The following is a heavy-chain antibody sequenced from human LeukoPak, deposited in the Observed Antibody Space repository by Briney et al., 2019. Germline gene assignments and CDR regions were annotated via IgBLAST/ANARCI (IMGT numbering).Heavy chain of an antibody. Sequence: ASVKVSCKASGYTFSGYYMHWVLQAPGQGLEWMGWINPKSGGTNYAQKFQGRVTMTRDTSISTVYMELSRLRSDDTAVYNCARGPGLTAILNWFDPWGQGTLVTVSS. CDR2: INPKSGGT. D-gene: IGHD1-14*01. CDR1: GYTFSGYY. CDR3: ARGPGLTAILNWFDP. J-gene: IGHJ5*02. V-gene: IGHV1-2*02.